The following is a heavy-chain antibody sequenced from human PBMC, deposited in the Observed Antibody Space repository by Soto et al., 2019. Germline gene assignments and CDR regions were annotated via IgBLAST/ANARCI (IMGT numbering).Heavy chain of an antibody. CDR2: MNPNSGNT. CDR1: GYTFTSYD. D-gene: IGHD6-6*01. Sequence: ASVKVSCKASGYTFTSYDINWVRQATGQGLEWMGWMNPNSGNTGYAQKFQGRVTMTRNNSISTAYMELSSLRSEDTAVYYCARGVESSSSYYYYYYMDVWGKGTTVTVSS. CDR3: ARGVESSSSYYYYYYMDV. J-gene: IGHJ6*03. V-gene: IGHV1-8*01.